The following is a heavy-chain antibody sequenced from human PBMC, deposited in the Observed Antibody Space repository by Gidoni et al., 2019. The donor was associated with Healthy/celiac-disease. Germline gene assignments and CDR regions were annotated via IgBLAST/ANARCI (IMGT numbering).Heavy chain of an antibody. J-gene: IGHJ2*01. CDR3: ARDYRPEPLTYCGGDCYSRYFDL. CDR1: GFPFSTSS. D-gene: IGHD2-21*02. CDR2: ISSSSSYI. V-gene: IGHV3-21*01. Sequence: VQLVESGGGLVKPGGSLSLSSAASGFPFSTSSINWVRQDQGKGLEGVSSISSSSSYIYYADSVKGRFTISRDNAKNSLYLQMNSLRAEDTAVYYCARDYRPEPLTYCGGDCYSRYFDLWGRGTLVTVSS.